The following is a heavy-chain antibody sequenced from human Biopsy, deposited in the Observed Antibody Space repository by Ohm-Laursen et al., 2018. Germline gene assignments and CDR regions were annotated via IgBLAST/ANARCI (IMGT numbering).Heavy chain of an antibody. D-gene: IGHD1-26*01. Sequence: SLTLSCSASGFTFCAYDKNWVRQAPGTGMEWVSVIGGSGSTYFADSVKRRFTISRDNSKNTLYLQLNSLRAEDTAVYYCGRGAWLYDYWGQGTLVTVSS. V-gene: IGHV3-23*01. CDR2: IGGSGST. CDR3: GRGAWLYDY. CDR1: GFTFCAYD. J-gene: IGHJ4*02.